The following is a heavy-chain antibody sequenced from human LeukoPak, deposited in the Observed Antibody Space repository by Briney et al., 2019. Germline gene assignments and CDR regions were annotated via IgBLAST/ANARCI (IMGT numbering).Heavy chain of an antibody. D-gene: IGHD2-2*01. J-gene: IGHJ1*01. Sequence: GASVKVSCKASGYTFTGYYMHWVRQAPGQGLEWMGWINPNSGGTNYAPKFQGRVTMTRDTSISTAYMELSRLRSDDTAVYYCATRYCSSTSCYAEYFQHWGQGTLVTVSS. CDR3: ATRYCSSTSCYAEYFQH. CDR1: GYTFTGYY. V-gene: IGHV1-2*02. CDR2: INPNSGGT.